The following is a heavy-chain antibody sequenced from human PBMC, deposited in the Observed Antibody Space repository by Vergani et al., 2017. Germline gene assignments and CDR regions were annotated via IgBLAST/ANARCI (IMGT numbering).Heavy chain of an antibody. D-gene: IGHD4-11*01. CDR2: IDHTGRP. J-gene: IGHJ6*03. Sequence: QVQLQQWGGGLLKPSETLSLTCVVNGGSFTSYHWTWIRQSPGEGLEWVGDIDHTGRPDYNPSLKSRLTISVDKSRNQFSLTLNSVTATDTAIYFCARVNTETNGHLYYYYYMDVWGQGNAVTVS. CDR1: GGSFTSYH. CDR3: ARVNTETNGHLYYYYYMDV. V-gene: IGHV4-34*01.